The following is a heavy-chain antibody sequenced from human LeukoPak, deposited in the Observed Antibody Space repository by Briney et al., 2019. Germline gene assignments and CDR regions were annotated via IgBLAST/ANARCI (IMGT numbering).Heavy chain of an antibody. D-gene: IGHD3-16*01. V-gene: IGHV3-30-3*01. J-gene: IGHJ4*02. CDR1: GFTFSSYA. Sequence: GGSLRLSCAASGFTFSSYAMHWVRQAPGKGLEWVAVISYDGSNKYYADSVKGRFTISRDNSENTLYLQMNSLRAEDTAVYYCARGAQFGYFDYWGQGTLVTVSS. CDR3: ARGAQFGYFDY. CDR2: ISYDGSNK.